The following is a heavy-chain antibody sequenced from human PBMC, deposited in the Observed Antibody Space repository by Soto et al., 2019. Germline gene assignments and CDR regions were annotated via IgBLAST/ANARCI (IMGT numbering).Heavy chain of an antibody. Sequence: PSETLSLTCTVSGGSISSYYWSWIRQPPGKGLGWIGYIYYSGSTNYNPSLKSRVTISVDTSKNQFSLKLSSVTAADTAVYYCARGQLWLLYWGQGTLVTVSS. CDR2: IYYSGST. V-gene: IGHV4-59*01. D-gene: IGHD5-18*01. CDR1: GGSISSYY. J-gene: IGHJ4*02. CDR3: ARGQLWLLY.